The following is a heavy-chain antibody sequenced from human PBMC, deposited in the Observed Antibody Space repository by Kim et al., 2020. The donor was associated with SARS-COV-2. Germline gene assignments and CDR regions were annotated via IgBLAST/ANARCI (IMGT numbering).Heavy chain of an antibody. CDR3: ARGYSGSPLYYYYGMDV. J-gene: IGHJ6*02. CDR1: GGSISSYY. V-gene: IGHV4-59*01. D-gene: IGHD1-26*01. CDR2: IYYSGST. Sequence: SETLSLTCTVSGGSISSYYWSWIRQPPGKGLEWIGYIYYSGSTNYNPSLKSRVTISVDTSKNQFSLKLSSVTAADTAVYYCARGYSGSPLYYYYGMDVWGQGTTVTVSS.